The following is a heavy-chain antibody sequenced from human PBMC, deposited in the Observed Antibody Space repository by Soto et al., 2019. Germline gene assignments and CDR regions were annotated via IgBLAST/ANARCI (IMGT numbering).Heavy chain of an antibody. CDR2: IYSGGST. CDR3: ARLREAKYYYYYGMDV. CDR1: GFTVSSNY. Sequence: GGSLRLSCAASGFTVSSNYMSWVRQAPGKGLEWVSVIYSGGSTYYADSVKGRFTISRDNSKNTLYLQMNSLRAEDTAVYCCARLREAKYYYYYGMDVWGQGTTVTVSS. D-gene: IGHD3-3*01. V-gene: IGHV3-53*01. J-gene: IGHJ6*02.